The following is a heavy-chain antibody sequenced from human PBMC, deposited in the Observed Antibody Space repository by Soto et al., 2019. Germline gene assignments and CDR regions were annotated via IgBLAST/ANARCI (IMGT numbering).Heavy chain of an antibody. Sequence: QVQLQDSGPGLVKPSQTLSLTCNVSGESISSGGYYWSWIRHHPGKGLEWIGYIDDTESAYYNPSLKGRVTISMDTFKDHLAMRLRSVTAADTAVYYCARASSSSSADYYCGQGILGTVSS. J-gene: IGHJ4*02. CDR3: ARASSSSSADYY. D-gene: IGHD6-6*01. CDR1: GESISSGGYY. CDR2: IDDTESA. V-gene: IGHV4-31*03.